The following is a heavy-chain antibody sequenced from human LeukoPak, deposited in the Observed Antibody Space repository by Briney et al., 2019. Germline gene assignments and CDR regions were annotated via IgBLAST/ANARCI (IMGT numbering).Heavy chain of an antibody. Sequence: ASVKVSCKASGYTFTTYGISWVRQAPGQGLEWMGWSSPYNGNTNYAQKLRGRVTMTTDTFTSTAYMELRSLRSDDTAVYYCARGGTSGWRTPNDDYWGQGTLVTVSS. V-gene: IGHV1-18*01. CDR3: ARGGTSGWRTPNDDY. CDR2: SSPYNGNT. J-gene: IGHJ4*02. D-gene: IGHD6-19*01. CDR1: GYTFTTYG.